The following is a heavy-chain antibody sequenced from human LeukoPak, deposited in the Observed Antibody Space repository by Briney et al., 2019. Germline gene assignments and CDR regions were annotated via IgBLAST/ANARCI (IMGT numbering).Heavy chain of an antibody. CDR3: SRRGSSQYSGFDHFDY. J-gene: IGHJ4*02. V-gene: IGHV3-49*03. Sequence: PGGSLGLSCTASGFTFGDYGMSWFRQAPGKGLEWVGFIRKKAFRGTTEYAASVNGRFTISRDDSKSIAYLQMNNLRTEDTAVYFCSRRGSSQYSGFDHFDYWGQGTLVTVSS. CDR2: IRKKAFRGTT. D-gene: IGHD5-12*01. CDR1: GFTFGDYG.